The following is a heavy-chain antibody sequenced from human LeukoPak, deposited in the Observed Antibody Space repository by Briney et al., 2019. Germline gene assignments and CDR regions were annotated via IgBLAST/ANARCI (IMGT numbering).Heavy chain of an antibody. V-gene: IGHV4-59*01. D-gene: IGHD3-10*01. CDR2: IYYGGST. CDR1: GGFLSSFY. Sequence: PSETLSLTCTVSGGFLSSFYWSWIRQPPGKGLEWIGYIYYGGSTDYNPSLKGRLSISVDTSKNQFSLKLTSVTAADTAVYYCARTRGSGSSDYWGQGTLVTVST. CDR3: ARTRGSGSSDY. J-gene: IGHJ4*02.